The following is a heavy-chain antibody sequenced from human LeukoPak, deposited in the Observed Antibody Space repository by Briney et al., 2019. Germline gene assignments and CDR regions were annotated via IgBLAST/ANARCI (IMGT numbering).Heavy chain of an antibody. CDR2: ISGSGGST. CDR1: GFTFSSYA. D-gene: IGHD2-2*01. Sequence: GGSLRLSCAASGFTFSSYAMSWVRQAPGKGLEWVSAISGSGGSTYSADSVKGRFTISRDNSKNTLYLQMNSLRAEDTAVYYCARAPSTSCYDCWFDPWGQGTLVTVSS. J-gene: IGHJ5*02. CDR3: ARAPSTSCYDCWFDP. V-gene: IGHV3-23*01.